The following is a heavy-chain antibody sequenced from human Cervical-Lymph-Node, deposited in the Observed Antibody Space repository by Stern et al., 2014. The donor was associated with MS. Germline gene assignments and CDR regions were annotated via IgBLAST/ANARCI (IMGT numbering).Heavy chain of an antibody. CDR2: IIPSIGIA. J-gene: IGHJ3*02. CDR1: GGTFSSYA. D-gene: IGHD2-8*01. CDR3: ARDGGGVDI. V-gene: IGHV1-69*17. Sequence: VQLVESGAEVKKPGSSVKVSCKASGGTFSSYAIRWVRQAPGQGFEWVGGIIPSIGIANHAQKFQGRVTITADKSTNTGYMELSSLRSEDTALYYCARDGGGVDIWGQGTMVSVSS.